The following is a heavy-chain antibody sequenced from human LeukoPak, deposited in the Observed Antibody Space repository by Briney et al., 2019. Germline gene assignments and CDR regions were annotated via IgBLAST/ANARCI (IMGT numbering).Heavy chain of an antibody. Sequence: PSGTLSLTCAVSGVSISSSEWWIWVRQPPGQGLEWIGEIHRAGRTRYNPSLKSRVTISMDYSKNQFSLKLTSVTAAGTAIYYCGKTDIYFNPIDYWGPGSLVTVSS. J-gene: IGHJ4*02. CDR1: GVSISSSEW. V-gene: IGHV4-4*02. D-gene: IGHD3-9*01. CDR3: GKTDIYFNPIDY. CDR2: IHRAGRT.